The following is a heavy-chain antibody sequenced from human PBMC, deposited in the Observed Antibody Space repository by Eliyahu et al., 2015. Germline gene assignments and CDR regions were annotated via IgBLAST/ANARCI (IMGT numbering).Heavy chain of an antibody. Sequence: VQLVQSGAEVKKPGASVKVSCKASGYTFTSYYMHWVRQAPGQGLEWVGIINPNGGSATYAQKFQGRVTVTRDTSTSTVYMELSSLRSEDTAVYYCARGVSHSSGWYATDYWGQGTLVTVSS. J-gene: IGHJ4*02. D-gene: IGHD6-19*01. CDR3: ARGVSHSSGWYATDY. V-gene: IGHV1-46*01. CDR1: GYTFTSYY. CDR2: INPNGGSA.